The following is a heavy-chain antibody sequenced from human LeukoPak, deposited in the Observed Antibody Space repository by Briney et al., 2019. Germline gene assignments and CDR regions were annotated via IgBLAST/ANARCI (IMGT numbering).Heavy chain of an antibody. D-gene: IGHD4-17*01. J-gene: IGHJ3*02. V-gene: IGHV3-23*01. CDR1: GGSISSSSYY. Sequence: ETLSLTCTVSGGSISSSSYYWGWIRQPPGKGLEWVSAISGSGGSTYYADSVKGRFTISRDNAKNTLYLQMNSLRAEDTAVYYCARGDIHDYGDYLTLAAFDIWGQGTMVTVSS. CDR2: ISGSGGST. CDR3: ARGDIHDYGDYLTLAAFDI.